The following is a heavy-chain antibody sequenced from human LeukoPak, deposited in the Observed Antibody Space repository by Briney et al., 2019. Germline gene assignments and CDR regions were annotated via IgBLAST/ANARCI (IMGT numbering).Heavy chain of an antibody. CDR3: ARVLCSGGYCNYVHL. Sequence: GGSLPQTLAASGFTFSTYWMHWVRQAPGKGLVWVSRINADGRTTNYADSVKGRFTISRDNAKKTLHLQMNSLKVEDAAVYYCARVLCSGGYCNYVHLWRQGTGVTVSS. D-gene: IGHD2-15*01. CDR1: GFTFSTYW. CDR2: INADGRTT. J-gene: IGHJ4*02. V-gene: IGHV3-74*01.